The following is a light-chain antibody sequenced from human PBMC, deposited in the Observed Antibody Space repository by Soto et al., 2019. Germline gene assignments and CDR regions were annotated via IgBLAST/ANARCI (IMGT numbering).Light chain of an antibody. CDR2: SNN. CDR3: AAWDDSLSGYV. CDR1: SINIGLND. J-gene: IGLJ1*01. V-gene: IGLV1-47*02. Sequence: QSVLTQPPSASGTPGQRVTISCSGSSINIGLNDVYWYRQLPGTAPKLLIHSNNQRPSGVPERFSGSKSGTSASLALSGLRSKDEADYYCAAWDDSLSGYVFGTGTKVTVL.